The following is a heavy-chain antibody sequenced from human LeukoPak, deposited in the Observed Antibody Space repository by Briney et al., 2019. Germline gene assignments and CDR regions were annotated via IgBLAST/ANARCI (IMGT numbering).Heavy chain of an antibody. CDR1: GFTVSSNY. CDR3: ARPDYGSGKK. V-gene: IGHV3-53*01. J-gene: IGHJ4*02. Sequence: GGSLRLSCAASGFTVSSNYMSWVRQAPGKGLEWVSVIYSGGSTYYADSVKGRFTISRDNAKNSLYLQMNSLRAEDTAVYYCARPDYGSGKKWGQGTLVTVSS. D-gene: IGHD3-10*01. CDR2: IYSGGST.